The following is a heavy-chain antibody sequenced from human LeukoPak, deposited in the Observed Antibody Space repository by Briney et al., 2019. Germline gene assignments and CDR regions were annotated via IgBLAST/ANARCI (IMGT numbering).Heavy chain of an antibody. CDR2: ISSSSNTI. CDR1: GFTLSSYS. CDR3: AKYRNPDDYGDYVSFSPHAFDI. V-gene: IGHV3-48*01. J-gene: IGHJ3*02. Sequence: PGGSLRLSCAASGFTLSSYSMNWVRQAPGKGLEWVSYISSSSNTIYYADSVKGRFTVSRDNSKNTLYLQMNSLRVEDTAVYYCAKYRNPDDYGDYVSFSPHAFDIWGQGTMVTVSS. D-gene: IGHD4-17*01.